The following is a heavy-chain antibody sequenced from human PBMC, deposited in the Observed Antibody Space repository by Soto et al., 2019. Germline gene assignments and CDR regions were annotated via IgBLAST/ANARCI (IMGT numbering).Heavy chain of an antibody. V-gene: IGHV4-31*03. CDR2: IYYSGST. CDR1: GGSISSGGYY. J-gene: IGHJ6*02. D-gene: IGHD6-13*01. Sequence: SETLSLTCTVSGGSISSGGYYWSWIRQHPGKGLEWIGYIYYSGSTYYNPSLKSRVTISVDTSKNQFSLKLSSVTAADTAVYYCAWEQQLVREEPYYGMDVWGQGTTVTVSS. CDR3: AWEQQLVREEPYYGMDV.